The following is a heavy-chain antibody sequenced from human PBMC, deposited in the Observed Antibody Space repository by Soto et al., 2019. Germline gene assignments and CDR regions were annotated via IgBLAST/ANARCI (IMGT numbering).Heavy chain of an antibody. CDR2: INNSGST. D-gene: IGHD3-10*01. J-gene: IGHJ4*02. Sequence: LETLSLTCAVYGGYFSGYYWSWIRETPWKGLEWIGEINNSGSTNYNPSLTSRVTISVDTSKNQFSLKLSSVTAADTAVYYCARGGLASTRRYYYGSGENFDYWGQGTLVTVS. CDR1: GGYFSGYY. CDR3: ARGGLASTRRYYYGSGENFDY. V-gene: IGHV4-34*01.